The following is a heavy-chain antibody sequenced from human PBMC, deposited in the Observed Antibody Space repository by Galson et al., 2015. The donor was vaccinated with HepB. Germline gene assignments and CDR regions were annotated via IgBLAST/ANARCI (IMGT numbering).Heavy chain of an antibody. Sequence: SLRLSCAASGFTFSNYAMHWVRQAPGKGLEWVAFISYDGSSKYYADSVKGRFTISRDNSKNTLYLQMNSLRAEDTAVYYCARPYSSSWYHLYYFDYWGQGTLVTVSS. J-gene: IGHJ4*02. V-gene: IGHV3-30-3*01. CDR1: GFTFSNYA. D-gene: IGHD6-13*01. CDR3: ARPYSSSWYHLYYFDY. CDR2: ISYDGSSK.